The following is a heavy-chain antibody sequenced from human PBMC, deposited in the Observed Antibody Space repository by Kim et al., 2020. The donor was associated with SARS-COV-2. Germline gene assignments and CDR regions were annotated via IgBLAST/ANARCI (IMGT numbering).Heavy chain of an antibody. J-gene: IGHJ6*02. CDR1: GFTFSDYY. D-gene: IGHD2-15*01. CDR2: ISSSGSTI. V-gene: IGHV3-11*01. Sequence: GGSLRLSCAASGFTFSDYYMSWIRQAPGKGLEWVSYISSSGSTIYYADSVKGRFTISRDNAKNSLYLQMNSLRAEDTAVYYCSGYSYYYYGMDVWGQGTTVTVSS. CDR3: SGYSYYYYGMDV.